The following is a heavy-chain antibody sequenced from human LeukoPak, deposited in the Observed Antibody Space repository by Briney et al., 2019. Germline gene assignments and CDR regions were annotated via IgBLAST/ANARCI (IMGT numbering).Heavy chain of an antibody. J-gene: IGHJ4*02. CDR2: INPSGVTT. Sequence: ASVKISCKASGYSFSDFYMVWVRQAPGQGLEWMGVINPSGVTTTYAQKFQGRVSMTRDMSTSTVCLELRSLRSGDTAVYYCAREDQVTSAGLFDSWGQGTLVTVSS. CDR3: AREDQVTSAGLFDS. D-gene: IGHD6-13*01. CDR1: GYSFSDFY. V-gene: IGHV1-46*01.